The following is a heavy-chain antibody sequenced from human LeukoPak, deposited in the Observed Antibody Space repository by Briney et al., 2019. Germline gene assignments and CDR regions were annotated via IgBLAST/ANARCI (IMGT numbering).Heavy chain of an antibody. V-gene: IGHV1-69*05. CDR2: IIPIFDTA. Sequence: ASVKVSCKASGGTFSSYAISWVRQAPGQGLEWMGRIIPIFDTANYAQKFQGRVTITTDESTSTAYMELSSLRSEDTAVYYCAREGVTGDAFDIWGQGTMVTVSS. CDR3: AREGVTGDAFDI. D-gene: IGHD3-10*01. J-gene: IGHJ3*02. CDR1: GGTFSSYA.